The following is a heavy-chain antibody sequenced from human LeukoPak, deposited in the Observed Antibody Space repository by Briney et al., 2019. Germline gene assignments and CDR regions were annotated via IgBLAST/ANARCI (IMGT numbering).Heavy chain of an antibody. CDR1: GGSISSYY. CDR2: IYTSGST. J-gene: IGHJ6*02. CDR3: ARAPRYYYDSSGYYYGDYGMDV. D-gene: IGHD3-22*01. Sequence: SETLSLTCTVSGGSISSYYWSWIRQPAGKGLEWIGRIYTSGSTNYNPSLKSRVTMSVDTSKNQFSLKLSSVTAADTAVYYCARAPRYYYDSSGYYYGDYGMDVWGQGTTVTVSS. V-gene: IGHV4-4*07.